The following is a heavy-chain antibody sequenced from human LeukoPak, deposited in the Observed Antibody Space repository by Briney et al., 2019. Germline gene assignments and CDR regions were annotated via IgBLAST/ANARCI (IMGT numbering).Heavy chain of an antibody. V-gene: IGHV3-43*01. CDR1: GFTFDDYT. CDR2: ISWDGGNT. CDR3: ARGYSRAAFDI. J-gene: IGHJ3*02. Sequence: GGSLRLSCAASGFTFDDYTMHWVRQAPGEDLEWVSLISWDGGNTYYADSVKGRFTVSRDNGKNSLLLQMNSLRAEDTALYYCARGYSRAAFDIWGQGTVVAVSS. D-gene: IGHD2-15*01.